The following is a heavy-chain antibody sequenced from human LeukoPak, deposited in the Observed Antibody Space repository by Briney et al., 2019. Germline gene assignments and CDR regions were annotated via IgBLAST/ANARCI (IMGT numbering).Heavy chain of an antibody. D-gene: IGHD6-13*01. CDR1: GFTFSSYW. J-gene: IGHJ6*03. CDR2: IKQDGSEK. Sequence: GGSLRLSCAASGFTFSSYWMSWVRQAPGKGLEWVANIKQDGSEKYYVDSVKGRFTISRDNAKNSLYLQMNSLRAEDTAVYYCARASSSSWLHYYYYYMDVWGKGTTVTVSS. V-gene: IGHV3-7*04. CDR3: ARASSSSWLHYYYYYMDV.